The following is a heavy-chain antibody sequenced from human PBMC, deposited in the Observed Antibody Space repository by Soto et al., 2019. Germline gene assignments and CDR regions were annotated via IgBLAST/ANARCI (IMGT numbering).Heavy chain of an antibody. CDR3: ARESGDYVGEFDP. D-gene: IGHD4-17*01. CDR2: ISSSSSTI. V-gene: IGHV3-48*01. J-gene: IGHJ5*02. Sequence: GGSLRLSCAASGFTFSSYSMNWVRKAPGKGLEWVSYISSSSSTIYYADSVKGRFTISRDNAKNSLYLQMNSLRAEDTAVYYCARESGDYVGEFDPWGQGTLVTVSS. CDR1: GFTFSSYS.